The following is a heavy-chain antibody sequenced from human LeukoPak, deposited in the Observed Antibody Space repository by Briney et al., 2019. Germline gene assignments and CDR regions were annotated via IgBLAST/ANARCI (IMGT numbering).Heavy chain of an antibody. J-gene: IGHJ4*02. D-gene: IGHD2-15*01. CDR3: ARDRGGNLGSYYDY. CDR2: IFYSGST. Sequence: WETLSLTCSVSGGPLSSYYWRWIRPPPGKGPEGCGYIFYSGSTNHNPSLKSRVTISGDTPEKEFSLELSSVTAADTAAYYCARDRGGNLGSYYDYWGQGTLVTVSS. V-gene: IGHV4-59*01. CDR1: GGPLSSYY.